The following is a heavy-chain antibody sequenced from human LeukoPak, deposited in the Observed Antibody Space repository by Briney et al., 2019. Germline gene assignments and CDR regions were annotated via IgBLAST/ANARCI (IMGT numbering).Heavy chain of an antibody. CDR2: ISAYNGNT. J-gene: IGHJ4*02. CDR1: GYTFTSYG. Sequence: GASVKVSCKASGYTFTSYGIGWVRQAPGQGLEWMGWISAYNGNTNYAQKLQGRVTMTTDTSTSTAYMELRSLRSDDTAVYYCAREQDIVVVVAATRVLGYWGQGTLVTVSS. CDR3: AREQDIVVVVAATRVLGY. D-gene: IGHD2-15*01. V-gene: IGHV1-18*01.